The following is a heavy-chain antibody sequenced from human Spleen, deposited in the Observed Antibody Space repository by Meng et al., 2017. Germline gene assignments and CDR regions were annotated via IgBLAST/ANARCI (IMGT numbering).Heavy chain of an antibody. CDR1: DYTFTGYG. J-gene: IGHJ4*02. D-gene: IGHD3-10*01. CDR2: LGAHDGDT. V-gene: IGHV1-18*01. CDR3: ARGTPGRSYSDY. Sequence: QVQPGQSGPEGKKPGASGKGPCKASDYTFTGYGVSWVRQAPGQGLEWMAWLGAHDGDTSHAPKFQGRVTVSADRPTATAYMELRSLRSDDTAVYYCARGTPGRSYSDYWGQGTLVTVSS.